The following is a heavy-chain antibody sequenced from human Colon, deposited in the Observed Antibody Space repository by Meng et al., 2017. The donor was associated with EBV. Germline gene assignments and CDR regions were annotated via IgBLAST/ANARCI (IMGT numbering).Heavy chain of an antibody. Sequence: QGRPQGSGHELVKPSGALSRSSAVTGDAVRIVTWWTWVRQPPGKGLEWIGEIYHGGSPNYNPSLESRVTISVDKSKNQFSLDLTSVTAADTAVYFCARVMRYQLLRFFDYWGQGILVTVSS. V-gene: IGHV4-4*02. J-gene: IGHJ4*02. D-gene: IGHD2-2*01. CDR1: GDAVRIVTW. CDR3: ARVMRYQLLRFFDY. CDR2: IYHGGSP.